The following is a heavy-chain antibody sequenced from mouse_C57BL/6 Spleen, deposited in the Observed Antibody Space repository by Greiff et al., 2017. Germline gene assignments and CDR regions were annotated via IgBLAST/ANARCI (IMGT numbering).Heavy chain of an antibody. D-gene: IGHD2-2*01. CDR2: INPNNGGT. V-gene: IGHV1-26*01. CDR3: ASGGLRRYFDV. Sequence: EVQLQQSGPELVKPGASVKISCKASGYTFTDYYMNWVKQSHGKSLEWIGDINPNNGGTSYNQKFKGKATLTVDKSSSTAYMELRSLTSEDSAVYYCASGGLRRYFDVWGTGTTVTVSS. CDR1: GYTFTDYY. J-gene: IGHJ1*03.